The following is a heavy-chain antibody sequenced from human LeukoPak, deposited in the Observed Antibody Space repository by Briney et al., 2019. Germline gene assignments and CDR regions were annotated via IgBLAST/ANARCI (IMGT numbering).Heavy chain of an antibody. CDR1: GFTFGAFG. D-gene: IGHD3-10*01. J-gene: IGHJ6*02. Sequence: GASVKVSCKASGFTFGAFGISWVRQAPGQGLEWVGCISGYIAAANYAQKFQDRVTMTTDRSTSTAYLELVSLRPDDTAVYYCGRRKDSYYYGVDVCGQGTTVTVSS. CDR2: ISGYIAAA. CDR3: GRRKDSYYYGVDV. V-gene: IGHV1-18*01.